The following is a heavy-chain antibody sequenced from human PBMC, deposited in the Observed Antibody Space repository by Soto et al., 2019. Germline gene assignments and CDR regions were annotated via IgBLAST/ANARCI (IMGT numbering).Heavy chain of an antibody. V-gene: IGHV3-53*01. CDR1: GFTVSSNY. CDR2: IYSGGST. Sequence: GGSLRLSCAASGFTVSSNYMSWVRQAPGTGLEWVSVIYSGGSTYYADSVKGRFTISRDNSKNTLYLQMNSLRAEDTAVYYCARDRYSGSYYSGFDYWSQGTLVTVS. J-gene: IGHJ4*02. D-gene: IGHD1-26*01. CDR3: ARDRYSGSYYSGFDY.